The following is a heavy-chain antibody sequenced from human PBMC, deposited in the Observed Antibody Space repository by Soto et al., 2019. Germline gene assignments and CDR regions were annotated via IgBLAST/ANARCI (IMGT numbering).Heavy chain of an antibody. CDR2: ISYDGSLQ. J-gene: IGHJ6*02. CDR3: ANLWGDGYNLGQDYNGMDV. D-gene: IGHD5-12*01. CDR1: GFIFSTYG. V-gene: IGHV3-30*18. Sequence: QVQLVESGGGVVQPGRSLRLSCAASGFIFSTYGMHWVRQAPGKGLEWLSVISYDGSLQYYAAAVKGRFTISRDNSKNTLYLEMNSLRAEDTAVYYCANLWGDGYNLGQDYNGMDVWGQGTTVIVSS.